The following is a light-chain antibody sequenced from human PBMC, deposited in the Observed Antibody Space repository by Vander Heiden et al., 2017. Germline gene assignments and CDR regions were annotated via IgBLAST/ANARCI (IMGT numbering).Light chain of an antibody. J-gene: IGKJ3*01. Sequence: DIQMTQSPSTLSASVGDRVTITCRASQSISSWLAWYQQKPGKAPKLLIYKASSLESGVPSRFSGSGSGTEFTLTISSLQPDDFATYYCQQYNLFGPGTKVDI. CDR1: QSISSW. V-gene: IGKV1-5*03. CDR3: QQYNL. CDR2: KAS.